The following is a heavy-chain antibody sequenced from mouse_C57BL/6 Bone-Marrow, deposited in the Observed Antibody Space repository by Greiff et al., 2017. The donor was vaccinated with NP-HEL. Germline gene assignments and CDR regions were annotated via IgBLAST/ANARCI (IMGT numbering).Heavy chain of an antibody. CDR3: TGRGDYGEGFAY. V-gene: IGHV6-3*01. CDR1: GFTFSNYW. J-gene: IGHJ3*01. CDR2: IRLKSDNYAT. Sequence: EVMLVESGGGLVQPGGSMKLSCVASGFTFSNYWMNWVRQSPEKGLEWVAQIRLKSDNYATHYAESVKGRFTISRDDSKSSVYLQMNNLRAEDTGIYYCTGRGDYGEGFAYWGQGTLVTVSA. D-gene: IGHD2-4*01.